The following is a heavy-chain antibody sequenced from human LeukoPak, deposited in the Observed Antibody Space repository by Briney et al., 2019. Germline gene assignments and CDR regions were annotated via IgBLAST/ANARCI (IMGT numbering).Heavy chain of an antibody. V-gene: IGHV3-43*02. D-gene: IGHD3-22*01. CDR1: GFTFDDYA. J-gene: IGHJ4*02. CDR3: AKDSIAQSIGYYYAYDY. CDR2: ISRDGGST. Sequence: GGSLRLSCAASGFTFDDYAMLWLRQARGKGLEWVSLISRDGGSTYYAAYVKGRFTISRDNSKNSLYLQMNSLRTEDTALYYCAKDSIAQSIGYYYAYDYWGQGTMVTVSS.